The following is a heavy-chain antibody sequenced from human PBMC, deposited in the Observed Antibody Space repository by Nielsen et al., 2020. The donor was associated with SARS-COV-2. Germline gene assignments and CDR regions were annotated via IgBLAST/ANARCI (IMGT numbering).Heavy chain of an antibody. CDR1: GFTFSDYS. J-gene: IGHJ4*02. CDR3: TRGFYSQSDC. CDR2: ISGDSNYI. D-gene: IGHD2-15*01. V-gene: IGHV3-21*01. Sequence: GGSLRLSCTVSGFTFSDYSMNWVRQAPGKGLEWVASISGDSNYIFYSELVKGRFTMSRDNGKNSLYLQMNTLRSEDTALYYCTRGFYSQSDCWGQGTLVTVSS.